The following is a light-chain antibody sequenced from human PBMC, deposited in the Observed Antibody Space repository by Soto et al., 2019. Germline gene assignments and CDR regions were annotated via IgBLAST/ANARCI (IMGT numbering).Light chain of an antibody. CDR3: CSFAGSRILYV. CDR2: AVT. CDR1: RSDAGGYNL. V-gene: IGLV2-23*02. J-gene: IGLJ1*01. Sequence: QSVLTQPASVSGSPGQSITISCTGSRSDAGGYNLVSWYQQHPGKAPKLMIYAVTRRPSGVSNRFSGSKSGDTASLTISGLQAEDEANYYCCSFAGSRILYVFGTGTKVTVL.